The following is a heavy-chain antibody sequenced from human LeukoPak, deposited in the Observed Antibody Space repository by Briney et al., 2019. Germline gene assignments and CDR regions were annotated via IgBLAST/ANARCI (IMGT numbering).Heavy chain of an antibody. Sequence: ASVKVFCKASGYTFTSYGISWVRQAPGQGLEWMGGIIPIFGTANYAQKFQGRVTITADESTSTAYMELSSLRSEDTAVYYCAFRSGIAVAGPFDYWGQGTLVTVSS. CDR2: IIPIFGTA. V-gene: IGHV1-69*13. CDR1: GYTFTSYG. D-gene: IGHD6-19*01. CDR3: AFRSGIAVAGPFDY. J-gene: IGHJ4*02.